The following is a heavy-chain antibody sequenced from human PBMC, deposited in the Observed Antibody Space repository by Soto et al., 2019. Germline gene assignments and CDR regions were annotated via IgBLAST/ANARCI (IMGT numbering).Heavy chain of an antibody. Sequence: SETLSLTCTVSGGSMSSYYWTWLRQSPGRGLEWIGYISYSGSTYYNPSLKSRVTISADTSKNQFSLRMNSMIAADTATYYCAQQRNEATSAVANSFVYWGRGTLVTVSS. D-gene: IGHD6-19*01. CDR1: GGSMSSYY. CDR2: ISYSGST. CDR3: AQQRNEATSAVANSFVY. V-gene: IGHV4-59*01. J-gene: IGHJ4*02.